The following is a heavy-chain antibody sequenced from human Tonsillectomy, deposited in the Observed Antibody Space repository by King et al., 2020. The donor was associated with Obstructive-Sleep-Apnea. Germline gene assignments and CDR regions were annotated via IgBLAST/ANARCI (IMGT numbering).Heavy chain of an antibody. D-gene: IGHD6-19*01. Sequence: QLQLQEAGPGLVKPSGTLSLTCAVSGGSISSSNWWRWVRQPPGKGLEWIGEIYHSGSTHYNPSLKSRVTISVDKSKNQFSLKLSSVTAADTAVYYCARVGSIAVDYSFDYWGQGTLVTVSS. CDR3: ARVGSIAVDYSFDY. CDR1: GGSISSSNW. V-gene: IGHV4-4*02. CDR2: IYHSGST. J-gene: IGHJ4*02.